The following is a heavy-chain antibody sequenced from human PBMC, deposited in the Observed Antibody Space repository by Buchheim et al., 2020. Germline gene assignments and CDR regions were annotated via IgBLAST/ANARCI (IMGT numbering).Heavy chain of an antibody. CDR2: INPNSGGT. Sequence: QVQLVQSGAEVKKPGASVKVSCKASGYTFTGYYMHWVRQAPGQGLEWMGWINPNSGGTNYAQKFQGWVTLTRDTSISPAYMELSRLRSNDTAVYYCARAPRVNDILTDYFDYWGQGTL. V-gene: IGHV1-2*04. D-gene: IGHD3-9*01. CDR1: GYTFTGYY. J-gene: IGHJ4*02. CDR3: ARAPRVNDILTDYFDY.